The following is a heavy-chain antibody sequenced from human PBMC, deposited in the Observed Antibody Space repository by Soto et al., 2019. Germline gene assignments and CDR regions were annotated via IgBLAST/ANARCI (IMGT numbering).Heavy chain of an antibody. CDR2: ISPGDSDT. CDR1: GYYFTNYW. D-gene: IGHD6-25*01. V-gene: IGHV5-51*01. J-gene: IGHJ6*02. Sequence: GESLKISCKGSGYYFTNYWIGWVRQMPGKGLEWMGIISPGDSDTTYSPSFQGHVTISADKSISTAYLQWSSLKASYTAMYYCARHLRDYRSAILRSNHYYYGMDVWGQGTTVTVSS. CDR3: ARHLRDYRSAILRSNHYYYGMDV.